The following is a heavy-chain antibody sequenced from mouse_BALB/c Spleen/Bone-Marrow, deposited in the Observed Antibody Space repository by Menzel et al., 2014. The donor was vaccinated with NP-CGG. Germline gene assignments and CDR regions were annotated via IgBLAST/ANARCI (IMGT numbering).Heavy chain of an antibody. CDR3: ARRDYRYDGFAY. CDR1: GHSFTGYY. D-gene: IGHD2-14*01. J-gene: IGHJ3*01. Sequence: LVKTGASVKISCKASGHSFTGYYMHWVKQGHGKSLEWIGYISCYNGATSYNQKFKGKASFTVDTSSSTAYMQVNSLTSEDSAVYFCARRDYRYDGFAYWGQGTLVTVSA. V-gene: IGHV1S34*01. CDR2: ISCYNGAT.